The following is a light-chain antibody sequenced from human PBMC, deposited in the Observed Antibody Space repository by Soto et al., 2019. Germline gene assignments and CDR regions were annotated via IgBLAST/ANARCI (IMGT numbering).Light chain of an antibody. CDR2: KAS. CDR3: QQYDNYRK. V-gene: IGKV1-5*03. J-gene: IGKJ1*01. CDR1: QSIRGW. Sequence: LQMTHCPYTLSASVGDRVTITCRAIQSIRGWLAWYQQKPGKAPNLLIYKASTLESGVPSRFSGSGSGTEFTLTISSLQPDDIETYYCQQYDNYRKFGQGT.